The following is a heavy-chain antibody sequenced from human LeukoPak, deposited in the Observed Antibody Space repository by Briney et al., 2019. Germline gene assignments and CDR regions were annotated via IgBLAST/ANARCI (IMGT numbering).Heavy chain of an antibody. Sequence: NPSETLSLTCTVSGGSISSSSYYWGWIRQPPGKGLEWIGSIYYSGSTYYNPSLKSRVTISVDTSKNQFSLKLSSVTAADTAVYYCARSNYDFPNWFGPWGQGTLVTVSS. V-gene: IGHV4-39*01. CDR1: GGSISSSSYY. CDR2: IYYSGST. D-gene: IGHD3-3*01. CDR3: ARSNYDFPNWFGP. J-gene: IGHJ5*02.